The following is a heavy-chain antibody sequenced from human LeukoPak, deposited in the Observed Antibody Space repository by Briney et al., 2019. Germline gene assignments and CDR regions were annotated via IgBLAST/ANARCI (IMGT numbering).Heavy chain of an antibody. CDR1: GFTFIKYS. Sequence: GGSLRLSCAVSGFTFIKYSMTWVRQAPGKGLEWVSSISSSSSYLYYADSVKGRFTISRNNAKNSLYLQMNSLRAEDTGVYYCARGLPVDYWGQGTLVTVSS. CDR2: ISSSSSYL. V-gene: IGHV3-21*01. J-gene: IGHJ4*02. CDR3: ARGLPVDY. D-gene: IGHD2-21*02.